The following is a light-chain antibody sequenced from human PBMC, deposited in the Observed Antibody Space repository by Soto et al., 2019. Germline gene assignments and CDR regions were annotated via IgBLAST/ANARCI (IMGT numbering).Light chain of an antibody. Sequence: DIQMTQSPSTLSASVGDRVTITCRASQSISSWLAWYQQKPGKAPKLLIYDASSLESGVPSRFSGSGSGTEFTLNISSLQPDDFATYYCQQYNSYLLTFGGGTKVDIK. V-gene: IGKV1-5*01. CDR1: QSISSW. CDR3: QQYNSYLLT. CDR2: DAS. J-gene: IGKJ4*01.